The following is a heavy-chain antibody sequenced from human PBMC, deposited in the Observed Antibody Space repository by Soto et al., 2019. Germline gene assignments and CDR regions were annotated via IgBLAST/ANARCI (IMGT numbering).Heavy chain of an antibody. CDR3: AKDRRGSGWTELDC. J-gene: IGHJ4*02. Sequence: GWSLRLSCAANIDLKNSAMSWVRQAPGRGLEWLATISASGATTLYADSLKGRFTISRDNSKNTLYLQMDNLRAEDTALYYCAKDRRGSGWTELDCWGQGTQATVSP. V-gene: IGHV3-23*01. CDR1: IDLKNSA. D-gene: IGHD6-19*01. CDR2: ISASGATT.